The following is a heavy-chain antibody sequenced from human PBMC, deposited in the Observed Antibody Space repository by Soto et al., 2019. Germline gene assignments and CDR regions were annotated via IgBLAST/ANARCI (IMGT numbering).Heavy chain of an antibody. CDR1: GFTFGNYA. J-gene: IGHJ3*02. D-gene: IGHD2-15*01. CDR3: AKKGLGSLATYCSTGDCHFAFDI. CDR2: ISGGGDGT. V-gene: IGHV3-23*01. Sequence: EVQLLESGGGLVQPGGSLRLSCAASGFTFGNYAMIWVRQAPGKGLEWVSTISGGGDGTYYADSVRGRFTISRENSRNRVYRQMNSLRAEDTAVYYCAKKGLGSLATYCSTGDCHFAFDIWGQGTMVTVSS.